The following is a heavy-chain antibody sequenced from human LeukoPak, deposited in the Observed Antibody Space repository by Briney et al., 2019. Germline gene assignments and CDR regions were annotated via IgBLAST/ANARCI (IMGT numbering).Heavy chain of an antibody. J-gene: IGHJ1*01. CDR2: INSDGSNI. Sequence: GGSLRLSCAASGFTFSSYWMHWVRQAPGKGLVWVSRINSDGSNILYADSVKGRLTISRDNAKNTLYLQMNSLRAEDTAVYYCASSYGSNFPSEHWGQGTLVTVSS. CDR1: GFTFSSYW. D-gene: IGHD4-23*01. V-gene: IGHV3-74*01. CDR3: ASSYGSNFPSEH.